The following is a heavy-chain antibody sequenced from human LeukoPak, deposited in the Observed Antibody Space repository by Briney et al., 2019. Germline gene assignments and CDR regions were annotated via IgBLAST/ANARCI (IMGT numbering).Heavy chain of an antibody. D-gene: IGHD3-16*02. V-gene: IGHV1-2*02. CDR1: GYTFTGYY. CDR3: ASFVMITFGGVIVTQDSDY. J-gene: IGHJ4*02. Sequence: GASVTVSCKASGYTFTGYYMHWVRQAPGQGLEWMGWINPNSGGTNYAQKFQGRVTMTRDTSISTAYMELSRLRPDDTAVYYCASFVMITFGGVIVTQDSDYWGQGTLVTVSS. CDR2: INPNSGGT.